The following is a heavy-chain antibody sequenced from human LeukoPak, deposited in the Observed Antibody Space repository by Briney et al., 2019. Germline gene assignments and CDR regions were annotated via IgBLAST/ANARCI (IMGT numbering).Heavy chain of an antibody. D-gene: IGHD2-15*01. V-gene: IGHV3-66*01. CDR2: IYRGGSI. J-gene: IGHJ3*02. Sequence: PGGSLRLACVASGFTVSSNYMSWVRQAPGKGLEWVSLIYRGGSIDYADSVKDRFTISRDNSKNTLYLQINSLKAEDTALYYCARAPTFCRGGGRYSGGFDIWGQGTMVTVSS. CDR3: ARAPTFCRGGGRYSGGFDI. CDR1: GFTVSSNY.